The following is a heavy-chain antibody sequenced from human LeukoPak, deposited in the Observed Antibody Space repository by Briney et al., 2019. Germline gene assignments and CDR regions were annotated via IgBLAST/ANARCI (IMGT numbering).Heavy chain of an antibody. CDR3: ARDGTVAGIIYYYYYGMDV. Sequence: ASVKVSCKASGYTFTGYYMHWVRQAPGQGLEWMGLINPNSGGTNYAQKFQGRVTMTRDTSISTAYMELSRLRSDDTAVYYCARDGTVAGIIYYYYYGMDVWGQGTTVTVSS. D-gene: IGHD6-19*01. CDR2: INPNSGGT. CDR1: GYTFTGYY. V-gene: IGHV1-2*02. J-gene: IGHJ6*02.